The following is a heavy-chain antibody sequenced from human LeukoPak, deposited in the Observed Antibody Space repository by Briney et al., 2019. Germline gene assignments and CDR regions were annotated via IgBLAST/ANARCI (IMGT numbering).Heavy chain of an antibody. V-gene: IGHV3-48*02. CDR2: ISSSSSTI. Sequence: GGSLRLSCAASGFTFSSYSMNWVRQAPGKGLEWVSYISSSSSTIYYADSVKGQFTISRDNAKNSLYLQMNSLRDEDTAVYYCGRAREGRYSSGWYVGYYYYYGMDVWGQGTTVTVSS. D-gene: IGHD6-19*01. CDR3: GRAREGRYSSGWYVGYYYYYGMDV. J-gene: IGHJ6*02. CDR1: GFTFSSYS.